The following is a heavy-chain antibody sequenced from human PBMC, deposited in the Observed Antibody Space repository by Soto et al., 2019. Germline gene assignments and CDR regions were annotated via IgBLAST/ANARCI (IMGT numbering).Heavy chain of an antibody. CDR2: IYHTGTT. V-gene: IGHV4-61*08. D-gene: IGHD3-10*01. J-gene: IGHJ3*02. CDR1: GASVSSGGHY. Sequence: QVQLQESGPGLVKPSETLSLTFTVSGASVSSGGHYWSWIRQPPGEGLEWIANIYHTGTTDYNPSLKRRVPITVDLAKNQFSLRLSSVTAADTAVYYGGRVRADTSNSFDAFDIWGQGKMVTVS. CDR3: GRVRADTSNSFDAFDI.